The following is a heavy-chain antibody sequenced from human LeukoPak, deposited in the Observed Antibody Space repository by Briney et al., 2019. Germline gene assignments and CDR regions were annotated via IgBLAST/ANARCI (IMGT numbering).Heavy chain of an antibody. CDR1: GFTFSSYS. D-gene: IGHD2-2*01. Sequence: PGGSLRLSCAASGFTFSSYSMNWVRQAPGKGLEWVSSISSSSSYIYYADSVKGRFTISRDNAKNSLYLQMNSLRAEDTAVYYCARDRLEVVPAAAQPKDDYWGQGTLVTVSS. J-gene: IGHJ4*02. V-gene: IGHV3-21*01. CDR3: ARDRLEVVPAAAQPKDDY. CDR2: ISSSSSYI.